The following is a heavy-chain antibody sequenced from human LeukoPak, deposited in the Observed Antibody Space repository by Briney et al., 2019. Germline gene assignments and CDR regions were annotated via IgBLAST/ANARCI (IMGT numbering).Heavy chain of an antibody. V-gene: IGHV3-48*04. D-gene: IGHD1-26*01. CDR2: IDTSSSTI. CDR3: ARDMGYSGSWPGYFDY. Sequence: GGSLRLSCAASGFTFSSYAMSWVRQAPGKGLEWVSYIDTSSSTIYYADSVKGRFTISRDNAKNSLYLQMKSLRAEDTTVYYCARDMGYSGSWPGYFDYWGQGVLVTVSS. J-gene: IGHJ4*02. CDR1: GFTFSSYA.